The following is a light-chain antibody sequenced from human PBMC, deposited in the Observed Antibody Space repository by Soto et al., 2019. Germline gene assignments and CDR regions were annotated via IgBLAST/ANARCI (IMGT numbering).Light chain of an antibody. CDR1: QSISNN. CDR2: GAS. J-gene: IGKJ5*01. Sequence: IVMTQSPATLSLSPGEKATLSCRASQSISNNFAWFQQKPGQVPRLLIYGASNRATGVSARFSGSGSGTDFTLTISSLEPEDFAVYYCQQRSNWPRITFGQGTRLEIK. V-gene: IGKV3-11*01. CDR3: QQRSNWPRIT.